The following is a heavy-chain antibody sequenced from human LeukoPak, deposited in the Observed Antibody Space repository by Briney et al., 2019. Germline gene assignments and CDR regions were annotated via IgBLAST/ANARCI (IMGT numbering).Heavy chain of an antibody. CDR2: INNDGSST. Sequence: GGSLRLSCAASGFTFDDYGMSWVRQAPGKGLVWVSRINNDGSSTSYAHSVKGRFTISRDNAKNTLYLQMNSLRDEDTAVYYCARDLNDLLQNYRSTWYPADYWGQGTLVTVSS. CDR3: ARDLNDLLQNYRSTWYPADY. D-gene: IGHD6-13*01. V-gene: IGHV3-74*01. J-gene: IGHJ4*02. CDR1: GFTFDDYG.